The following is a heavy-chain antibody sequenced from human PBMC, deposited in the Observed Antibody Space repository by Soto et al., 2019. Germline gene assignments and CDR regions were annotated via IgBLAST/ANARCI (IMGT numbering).Heavy chain of an antibody. D-gene: IGHD6-19*01. V-gene: IGHV4-30-4*01. CDR3: ATTPGWYTVYGMDV. CDR2: IYYSGST. Sequence: SETLSLTCTVSGGSISSGDYYWSWIRQPPGKGLEWIGYIYYSGSTYYNPSLKSRVTISVDTSKNQFSLKLGSVTAADTAVYYCATTPGWYTVYGMDVWGQGTTVTVSS. CDR1: GGSISSGDYY. J-gene: IGHJ6*02.